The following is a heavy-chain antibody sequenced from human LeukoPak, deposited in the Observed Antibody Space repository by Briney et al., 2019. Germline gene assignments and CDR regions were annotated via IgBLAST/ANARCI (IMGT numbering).Heavy chain of an antibody. CDR2: INHSGST. Sequence: PGGSLRLSCAASGFTFSSNSMNWVRQPPGKGLEWIGEINHSGSTNYNPSLKSRVTISVDTSKNQFSLKLSSVTAADTAVYYCADSVGRYWGQGTLVTVSS. CDR1: GFTFSSNS. D-gene: IGHD3-10*01. CDR3: ADSVGRY. V-gene: IGHV4-34*08. J-gene: IGHJ4*02.